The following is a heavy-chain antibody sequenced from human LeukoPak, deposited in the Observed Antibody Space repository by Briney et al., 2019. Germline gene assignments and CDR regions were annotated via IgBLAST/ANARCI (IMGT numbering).Heavy chain of an antibody. J-gene: IGHJ4*02. Sequence: GASVKVSCKASGYTFTGYYMHWVRQAPGQGLEWMGWINPNSGGTNYAQKFQGWVTMTRDTSISTAYMELSRLRSDDTAVYYCARPYYYGSGSHVFDYWGQGTLVTVSS. CDR3: ARPYYYGSGSHVFDY. CDR2: INPNSGGT. V-gene: IGHV1-2*04. CDR1: GYTFTGYY. D-gene: IGHD3-10*01.